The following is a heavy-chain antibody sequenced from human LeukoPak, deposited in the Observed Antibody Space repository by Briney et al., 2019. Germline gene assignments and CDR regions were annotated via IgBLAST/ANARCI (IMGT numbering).Heavy chain of an antibody. Sequence: PSETLSLTCAVYGGSFSGYYWSWIRQPPGKGLEWIGEINHSGSTNYNPSLKSRVTISVDTSKSQFSLNLSSVTAADTAVYYCARGRAYYDFWSGYQPHNDAFDIWGQGTMVTVSS. CDR3: ARGRAYYDFWSGYQPHNDAFDI. J-gene: IGHJ3*02. CDR2: INHSGST. D-gene: IGHD3-3*01. CDR1: GGSFSGYY. V-gene: IGHV4-34*01.